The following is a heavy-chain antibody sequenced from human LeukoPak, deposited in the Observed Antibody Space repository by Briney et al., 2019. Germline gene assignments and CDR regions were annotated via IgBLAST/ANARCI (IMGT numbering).Heavy chain of an antibody. J-gene: IGHJ4*02. D-gene: IGHD4-17*01. CDR1: GYTFTSYG. V-gene: IGHV1-18*01. Sequence: GASVKVSCKASGYTFTSYGISWVRQAPGQGLEWMGWISAYNGNTNYAQKFQGRVTMTEDTSTDTAYMELSSLRSEDTAVYYCATDLNDYGGNLVFGYWGQGTLVTVSS. CDR3: ATDLNDYGGNLVFGY. CDR2: ISAYNGNT.